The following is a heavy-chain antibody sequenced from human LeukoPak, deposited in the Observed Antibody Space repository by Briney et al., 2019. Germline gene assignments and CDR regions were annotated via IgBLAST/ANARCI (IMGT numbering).Heavy chain of an antibody. CDR1: GDSISSGSYY. J-gene: IGHJ6*03. CDR3: ARAPSDSSGYSSYYYYMDV. Sequence: PSQTLSLTCTVSGDSISSGSYYWSWIRQPAGKGLEWIGRIYTSESTNYNPSLKSRVTISVDTSKNQFSLKLSSVTAADTAVYYCARAPSDSSGYSSYYYYMDVWGKGTTVTVSS. V-gene: IGHV4-61*02. D-gene: IGHD3-22*01. CDR2: IYTSEST.